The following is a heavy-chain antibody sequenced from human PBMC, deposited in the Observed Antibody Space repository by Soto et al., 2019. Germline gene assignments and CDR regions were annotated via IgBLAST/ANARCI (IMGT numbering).Heavy chain of an antibody. CDR1: GYTFTGYY. J-gene: IGHJ5*02. D-gene: IGHD6-19*01. CDR2: INPNSGGT. CDR3: ASHSSGWPSNWFDP. Sequence: GASVKVSCKASGYTFTGYYMHWVRQAPGQGLEWMGWINPNSGGTNYAQKFQGWVTMTRDTSTSTAYMELRSLRSDDTAVYYCASHSSGWPSNWFDPWGQGTLVTVSS. V-gene: IGHV1-2*04.